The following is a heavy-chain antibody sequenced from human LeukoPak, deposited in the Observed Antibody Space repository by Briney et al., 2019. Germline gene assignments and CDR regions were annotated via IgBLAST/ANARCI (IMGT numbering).Heavy chain of an antibody. V-gene: IGHV3-11*01. CDR3: ARDLTSPSSWSDY. Sequence: GGSLRLSCAASGFTFSDYYMSWIRQAPGKGLEWVSYISSSGSTIYYADSVKGRFTISRDNAKNSLYLQMNSLRAEDTAVYYCARDLTSPSSWSDYWGQGTLVTVSS. CDR1: GFTFSDYY. D-gene: IGHD6-13*01. CDR2: ISSSGSTI. J-gene: IGHJ4*02.